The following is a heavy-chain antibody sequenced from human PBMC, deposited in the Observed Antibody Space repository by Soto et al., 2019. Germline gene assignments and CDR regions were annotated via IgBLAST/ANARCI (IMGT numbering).Heavy chain of an antibody. D-gene: IGHD3-10*01. J-gene: IGHJ4*02. CDR1: GCSISSYY. V-gene: IGHV4-59*01. Sequence: SETLSLXCTVSGCSISSYYWSWIRQPPGKGLECIGYIYYTGSTNYNPSLKSRVTISVDTSKNQFSLKLSSVTAADTAVYYCARIRGYFYYWGQGTLVTVSS. CDR3: ARIRGYFYY. CDR2: IYYTGST.